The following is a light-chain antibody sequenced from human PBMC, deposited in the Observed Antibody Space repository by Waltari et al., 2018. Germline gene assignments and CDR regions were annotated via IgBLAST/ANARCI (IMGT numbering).Light chain of an antibody. CDR3: QVWDSSSDHRV. J-gene: IGLJ2*01. V-gene: IGLV3-21*03. CDR1: TIGKKN. CDR2: DDS. Sequence: SYVVTQPPSASVAPGKPARITCAGNTIGKKNLHGYQQKPGQAPVLVVYDDSARPSGITERFSGSNSGNTATLTINRAEAGDEADYHCQVWDSSSDHRVFGGGTKLTVL.